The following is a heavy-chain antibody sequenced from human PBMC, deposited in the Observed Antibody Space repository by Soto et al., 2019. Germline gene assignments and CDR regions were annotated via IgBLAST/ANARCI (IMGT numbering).Heavy chain of an antibody. V-gene: IGHV1-18*01. Sequence: ASVKVSCKASGYTFTSYGISWVRPAPGQGLEWMGWISAYNGNTNYAQKLQGRVTMTTDTSTSTAYMELRSLRSDDTAVYYCARDHYIAAAGTDYYGMDVWGQGTTVTVSS. CDR2: ISAYNGNT. D-gene: IGHD6-13*01. CDR3: ARDHYIAAAGTDYYGMDV. CDR1: GYTFTSYG. J-gene: IGHJ6*02.